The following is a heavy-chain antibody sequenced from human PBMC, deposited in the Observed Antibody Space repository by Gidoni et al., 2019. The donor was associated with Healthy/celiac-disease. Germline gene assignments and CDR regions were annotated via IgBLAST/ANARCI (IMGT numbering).Heavy chain of an antibody. D-gene: IGHD6-13*01. J-gene: IGHJ5*02. CDR3: ARAVDKYSSSWYDP. CDR1: GSTFSSYA. CDR2: IIPIFGTA. Sequence: QVQLVQSGAEVKKPGSSVKVSCKASGSTFSSYAISWVRQAPGQGLEWMGGIIPIFGTANYAQKFQGRVTITADESTSTAYMELSSLRSEDTAVYYCARAVDKYSSSWYDPWGQGTLVTVSS. V-gene: IGHV1-69*01.